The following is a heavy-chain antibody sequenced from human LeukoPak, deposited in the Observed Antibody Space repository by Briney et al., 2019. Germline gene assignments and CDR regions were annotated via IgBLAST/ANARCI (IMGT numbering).Heavy chain of an antibody. J-gene: IGHJ4*02. Sequence: ASVKVSCKASGYTFTSYYMHWVRQAPGQGLEWMGIINPSGGSTSYAQKFQGRVTMTRDTSTSTVYMELSSLRSEDTAVCYCARASYGDYVVHDYWAREPWSPSPQ. CDR1: GYTFTSYY. CDR2: INPSGGST. D-gene: IGHD4-17*01. CDR3: ARASYGDYVVHDY. V-gene: IGHV1-46*01.